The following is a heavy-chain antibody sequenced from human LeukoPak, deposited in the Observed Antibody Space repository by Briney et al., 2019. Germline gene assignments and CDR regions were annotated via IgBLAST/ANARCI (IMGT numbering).Heavy chain of an antibody. Sequence: GGSLRLSCAASGFTFSSYSMNWVRQAPGKGLEWVPSISSSSSYVYYADSVKGRFTISRDNAKNSLYLQMNSLRAEDTAVYYCARGLITMIDPHAFDIWGQGTMVTVSS. V-gene: IGHV3-21*01. J-gene: IGHJ3*02. CDR2: ISSSSSYV. CDR3: ARGLITMIDPHAFDI. D-gene: IGHD3-22*01. CDR1: GFTFSSYS.